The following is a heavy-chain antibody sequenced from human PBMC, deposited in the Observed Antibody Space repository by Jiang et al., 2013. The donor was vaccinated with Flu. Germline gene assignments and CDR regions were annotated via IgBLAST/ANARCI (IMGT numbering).Heavy chain of an antibody. Sequence: TRAVSNYSISSGYVLGLDPAAPREGAGVDWECLSYGTTYYNPSFKSRGTISVDTSKNQFSLNLSSVTAADTAVYYCARERRDYDSSGYYHYYYGMDVWGKGTTVTVSS. J-gene: IGHJ6*04. CDR2: LSYGTT. CDR3: ARERRDYDSSGYYHYYYGMDV. CDR1: NYSISSGYV. D-gene: IGHD3-22*01. V-gene: IGHV4-38-2*02.